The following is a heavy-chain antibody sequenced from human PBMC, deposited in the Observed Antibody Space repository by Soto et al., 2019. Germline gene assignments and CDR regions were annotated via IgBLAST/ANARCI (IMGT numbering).Heavy chain of an antibody. CDR2: IYYSGST. CDR1: GGSISSSSYY. CDR3: ATLWFGSGDY. J-gene: IGHJ4*02. D-gene: IGHD3-10*01. Sequence: QLQLQESGPGLVKPSETLSLTCTVSGGSISSSSYYWGWIRQPPGKGLEWIGSIYYSGSTYYNPSLKSRVTLAVDTSTNQFSRKLSSGTAADTAVYYCATLWFGSGDYWGQGTLVTVSS. V-gene: IGHV4-39*01.